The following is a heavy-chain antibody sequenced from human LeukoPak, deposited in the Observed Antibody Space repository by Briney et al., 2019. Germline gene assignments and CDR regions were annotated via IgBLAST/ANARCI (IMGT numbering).Heavy chain of an antibody. J-gene: IGHJ5*02. CDR3: ARVHPDYGDYGWFDP. Sequence: GGSLRLSCGASGFSVSSNYMSWVRQAPGKGLEWVSVIFSSGSTYYADSVKGRFTISRDNSKNTLYLQMNSLRAEDTAIYYCARVHPDYGDYGWFDPWGQGIPVTVSS. V-gene: IGHV3-53*01. D-gene: IGHD4-17*01. CDR1: GFSVSSNY. CDR2: IFSSGST.